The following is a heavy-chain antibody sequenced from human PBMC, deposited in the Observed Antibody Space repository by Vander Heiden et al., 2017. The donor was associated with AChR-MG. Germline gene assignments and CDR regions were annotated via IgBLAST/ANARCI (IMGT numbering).Heavy chain of an antibody. J-gene: IGHJ4*02. CDR3: ARGRRGYDFWSGYFAGFDY. V-gene: IGHV4-34*01. CDR2: INHSGST. Sequence: QVQLQQWGAGLLKPSETLSLTCAVYGGSFSGYYGSWIRQPPGKGLEWIGEINHSGSTNYNPSLKSGVTISVDTSKNQFSRKLSSVTAADTAVYYCARGRRGYDFWSGYFAGFDYWGQGTLVTVSS. D-gene: IGHD3-3*01. CDR1: GGSFSGYY.